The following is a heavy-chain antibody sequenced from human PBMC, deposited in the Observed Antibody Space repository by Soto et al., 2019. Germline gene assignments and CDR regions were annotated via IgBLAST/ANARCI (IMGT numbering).Heavy chain of an antibody. V-gene: IGHV4-59*08. CDR2: IYYSGST. Sequence: SETLSLTCTVSGGSISSYYWSWIRQPPGKGLEWIGYIYYSGSTNYNPSLKSRVTISVDTSKNQFSLKLSSVTAADTAVYYCARRVDYVWGSFRYSRYFDYWGQGTLVTVS. D-gene: IGHD3-16*02. CDR3: ARRVDYVWGSFRYSRYFDY. J-gene: IGHJ4*02. CDR1: GGSISSYY.